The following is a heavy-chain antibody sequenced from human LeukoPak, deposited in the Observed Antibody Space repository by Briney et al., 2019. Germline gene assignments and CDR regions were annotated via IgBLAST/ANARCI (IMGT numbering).Heavy chain of an antibody. CDR3: ARRYDYVWGSYRYTGPNWFDP. J-gene: IGHJ5*02. D-gene: IGHD3-16*02. CDR1: GGSFSGYY. CDR2: INHSGST. V-gene: IGHV4-34*01. Sequence: SETLSLTCAVYGGSFSGYYWSWIRQPPGKGLEWIGEINHSGSTNYNPSLKSRVTISVDTSKNQFSLKLSSVTAADTAVYYCARRYDYVWGSYRYTGPNWFDPWAREPWSPSPQ.